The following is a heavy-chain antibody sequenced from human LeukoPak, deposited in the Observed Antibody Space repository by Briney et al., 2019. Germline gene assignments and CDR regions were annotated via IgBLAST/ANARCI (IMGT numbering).Heavy chain of an antibody. CDR1: GGSISSGSYY. CDR3: AREPDSSGWGFDY. V-gene: IGHV4-61*02. Sequence: SQTLSLTCTVSGGSISSGSYYWSWIRQPAGKGLEWIGRIYTSGSTNYNPSLKSRVTILVDTSKNQFSLKLSSVTAADTAVYYCAREPDSSGWGFDYWGQGTLVTVSS. CDR2: IYTSGST. J-gene: IGHJ4*02. D-gene: IGHD6-19*01.